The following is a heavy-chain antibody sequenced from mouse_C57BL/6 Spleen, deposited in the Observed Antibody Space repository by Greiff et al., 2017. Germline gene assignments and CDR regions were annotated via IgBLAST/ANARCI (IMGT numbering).Heavy chain of an antibody. Sequence: VQLKESGGGLVKPGGSQKLSCAASGFTFSDYGMHWVRQAPEKGLEWVAYISSGSSTIYYADTVKGRFTISRDNAKNTLFLQMTSLRSEDTAMYYCARDSYYAMDYWGQGTSVTVSS. CDR2: ISSGSSTI. V-gene: IGHV5-17*01. J-gene: IGHJ4*01. CDR1: GFTFSDYG. CDR3: ARDSYYAMDY.